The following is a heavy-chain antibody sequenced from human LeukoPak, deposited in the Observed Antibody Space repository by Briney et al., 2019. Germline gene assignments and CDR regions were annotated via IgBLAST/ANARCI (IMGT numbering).Heavy chain of an antibody. J-gene: IGHJ5*02. V-gene: IGHV3-15*01. CDR2: IKSKTDGGTT. CDR1: GFTFSIAW. D-gene: IGHD3-10*01. Sequence: GGSLRLSCAASGFTFSIAWMSWVRQAPGKGLEWVGRIKSKTDGGTTDYAAPVKGRFTISRDDSKNTLYLQMNSLKTEDTAVYYCTTEYYYGSGSYNPWGQGTLVTVSS. CDR3: TTEYYYGSGSYNP.